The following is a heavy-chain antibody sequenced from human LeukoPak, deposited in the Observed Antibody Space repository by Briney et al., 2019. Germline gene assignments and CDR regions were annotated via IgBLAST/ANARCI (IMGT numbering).Heavy chain of an antibody. Sequence: PGTSLRLSCAVSGFAFSSLAMHWVRQAPGKGLEWVAFISYDGNNQYYADSVKGRFTISRDNSKNTLYLQMNSLRAEDTAVYYCARPVNYDILTGYSPDYWGQGTLVTVSS. CDR2: ISYDGNNQ. CDR1: GFAFSSLA. V-gene: IGHV3-30-3*01. D-gene: IGHD3-9*01. CDR3: ARPVNYDILTGYSPDY. J-gene: IGHJ4*02.